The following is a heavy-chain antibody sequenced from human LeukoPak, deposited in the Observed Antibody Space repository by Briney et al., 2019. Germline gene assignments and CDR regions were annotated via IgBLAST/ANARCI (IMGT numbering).Heavy chain of an antibody. CDR1: GGSISSSSYY. V-gene: IGHV4-39*07. CDR2: IYYSGST. Sequence: SETLSLTCTVSGGSISSSSYYWGWIRQPPGKGLEWIGSIYYSGSTYYNPSLKSRVTISVDTSKNQFSLKLSSVTAADTAVYYCARILGILIFYWGQGTLVTVSS. J-gene: IGHJ4*02. D-gene: IGHD3-9*01. CDR3: ARILGILIFY.